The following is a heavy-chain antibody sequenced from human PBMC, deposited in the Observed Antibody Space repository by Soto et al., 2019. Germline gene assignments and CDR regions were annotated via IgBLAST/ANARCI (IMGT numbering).Heavy chain of an antibody. J-gene: IGHJ6*03. CDR1: GGSISSGGYY. V-gene: IGHV4-31*03. CDR2: IYYSGST. CDR3: ARVGGGGYTFGDYYYYYMDV. Sequence: QVQLQESGPGLVKPSQTLSLTCTVSGGSISSGGYYWSWIRQHPGKGLEWIGYIYYSGSTYYNPSLKSRDTISVDTSKTQFSLKLSSVTAADTAVYYCARVGGGGYTFGDYYYYYMDVWGKGTTVTVSS. D-gene: IGHD5-12*01.